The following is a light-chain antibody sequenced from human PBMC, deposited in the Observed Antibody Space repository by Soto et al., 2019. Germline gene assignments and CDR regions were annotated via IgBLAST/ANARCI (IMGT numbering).Light chain of an antibody. V-gene: IGKV1-39*01. CDR1: QSISNQ. J-gene: IGKJ5*01. CDR2: CFS. CDR3: PLCFIASST. Sequence: EIEMTQSPCTLSASVGDRVTVTCRTSQSISNQLNWYQQKSGGAPNLLLYCFSSFHYGVTPRFCGCVSESLLSLPLRTLQSEDSTVFLSPLCFIASSTFGQGTRLEI.